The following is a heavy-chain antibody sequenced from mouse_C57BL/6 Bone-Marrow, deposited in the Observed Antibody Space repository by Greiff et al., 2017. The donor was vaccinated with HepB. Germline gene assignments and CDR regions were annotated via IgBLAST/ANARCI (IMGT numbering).Heavy chain of an antibody. CDR2: ISYDGSN. CDR3: ARGGDYEGFAY. V-gene: IGHV3-6*01. D-gene: IGHD2-4*01. J-gene: IGHJ3*01. Sequence: EVQLQQSGPGLVKPSQSLSLTCSVTGYSITSGYYWNWIRQFPGNKLEWMGYISYDGSNNYNPSLKNRISITRDTSKNQFFLKLNSVTTEDTATYCCARGGDYEGFAYWGQGTLVTVSA. CDR1: GYSITSGYY.